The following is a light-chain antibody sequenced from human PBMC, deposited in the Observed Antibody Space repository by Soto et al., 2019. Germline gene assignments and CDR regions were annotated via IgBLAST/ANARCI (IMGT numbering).Light chain of an antibody. CDR1: SSNIGGNS. V-gene: IGLV1-51*01. Sequence: QSVLTQPPSVSAAPGQWVTISCSGSSSNIGGNSVSWYQQLPGTAPRLLIYDDDKRPSGIPDRFSGSKSGTSATLGITGFQTGDEADYCCGSWDSSLSAYVFGTGTKV. J-gene: IGLJ1*01. CDR3: GSWDSSLSAYV. CDR2: DDD.